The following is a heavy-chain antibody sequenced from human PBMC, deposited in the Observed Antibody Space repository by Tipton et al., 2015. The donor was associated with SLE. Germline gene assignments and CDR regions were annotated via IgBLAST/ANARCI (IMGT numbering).Heavy chain of an antibody. D-gene: IGHD1-1*01. CDR2: STSSGYT. Sequence: LRLSCTVSGGSMSGHYWTWIRQHPGKGLEWIGFSTSSGYTNYNPSLQSRVTISIDTSKNQCSLKMRSMSAADTAVYYCARDDRATLAPDAFYIWGQGAMVTVSS. CDR3: ARDDRATLAPDAFYI. J-gene: IGHJ3*02. V-gene: IGHV4-59*11. CDR1: GGSMSGHY.